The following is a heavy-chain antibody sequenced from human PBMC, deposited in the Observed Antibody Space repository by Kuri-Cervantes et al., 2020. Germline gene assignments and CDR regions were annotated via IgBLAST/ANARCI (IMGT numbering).Heavy chain of an antibody. CDR2: IYYSGSI. D-gene: IGHD4-11*01. J-gene: IGHJ5*02. CDR1: GYSISSGYY. V-gene: IGHV4-31*01. Sequence: LRLSCTVSGYSISSGYYWGWIRQPPGKGLEWIGYIYYSGSIYYNPSLKSLVTISVDTSKNQFSLKLSSVTAADTAVYYCARVGYSNYWFDPWGQGTLVTVSS. CDR3: ARVGYSNYWFDP.